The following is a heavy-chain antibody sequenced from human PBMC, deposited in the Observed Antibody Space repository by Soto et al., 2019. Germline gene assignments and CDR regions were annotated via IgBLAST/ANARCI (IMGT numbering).Heavy chain of an antibody. V-gene: IGHV4-34*01. CDR1: GGSFSGYY. Sequence: SETLSLTCAVYGGSFSGYYWSWIRQPPGKGLEWIGEINHSGSTNYNPSLKSRVTISVDTSKNQFSLKLSSVTAADTAVYYCASLKRDSSGFDIDYWGQGTLVTVSS. CDR2: INHSGST. CDR3: ASLKRDSSGFDIDY. D-gene: IGHD3-22*01. J-gene: IGHJ4*02.